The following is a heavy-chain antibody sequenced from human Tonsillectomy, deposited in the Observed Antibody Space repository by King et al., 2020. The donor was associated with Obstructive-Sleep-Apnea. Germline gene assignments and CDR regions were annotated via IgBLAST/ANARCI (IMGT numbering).Heavy chain of an antibody. D-gene: IGHD2-2*02. J-gene: IGHJ4*02. V-gene: IGHV2-5*02. CDR3: AHFPADTFLYYFDY. Sequence: ITLKESGPTLVKPTQTLTLTCTFSGFSLSTSGVGVGWIRQPPGKALEWLALIYWDDDKRYSPSLKNRLTITKDTSKNQVVLTMTNMDPVDTATYYCAHFPADTFLYYFDYWGQGTLVTVSS. CDR2: IYWDDDK. CDR1: GFSLSTSGVG.